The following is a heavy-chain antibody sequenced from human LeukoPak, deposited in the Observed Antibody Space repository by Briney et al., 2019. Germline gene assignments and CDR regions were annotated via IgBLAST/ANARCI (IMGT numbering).Heavy chain of an antibody. CDR2: INPSGGST. Sequence: ASVKVSCTASGYTFSSYYMHWVRQAPGQGLEWRGIINPSGGSTSYAQKFQGRVTMTRETTTTTVYMELSSLRSEDTAVYYCARDLYGEQWLNPFDGWGQGTLVTVSS. CDR3: ARDLYGEQWLNPFDG. J-gene: IGHJ4*02. D-gene: IGHD6-19*01. CDR1: GYTFSSYY. V-gene: IGHV1-46*03.